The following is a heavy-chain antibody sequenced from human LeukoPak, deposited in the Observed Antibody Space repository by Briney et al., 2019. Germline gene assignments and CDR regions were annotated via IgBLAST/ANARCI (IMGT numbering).Heavy chain of an antibody. Sequence: GGSLTLSCAASGFTFSSYAMNWVRQAPGKGLEWVSVISGSAGSTFYADSVKGRFTISRDNSKSTLYLQINSLRAEDTAVYYCAKDIRTVTTRGYFEFWGQGTLVTVSS. CDR2: ISGSAGST. V-gene: IGHV3-23*01. J-gene: IGHJ4*02. CDR1: GFTFSSYA. D-gene: IGHD4-17*01. CDR3: AKDIRTVTTRGYFEF.